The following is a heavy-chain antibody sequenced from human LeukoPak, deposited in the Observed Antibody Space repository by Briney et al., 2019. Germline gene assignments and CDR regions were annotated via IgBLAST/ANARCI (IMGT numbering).Heavy chain of an antibody. CDR3: AKDFLSSGDSTT. Sequence: GGSLRLSCAASGFTFSSYAMSWVRQAPGKGLEWVSVITDSGGLTFYADSVKGRFTISRDNSKNTLYLQMHSLRAEDTAVYYCAKDFLSSGDSTTWGRGTLATVPS. CDR2: ITDSGGLT. D-gene: IGHD2-21*01. J-gene: IGHJ1*01. CDR1: GFTFSSYA. V-gene: IGHV3-23*01.